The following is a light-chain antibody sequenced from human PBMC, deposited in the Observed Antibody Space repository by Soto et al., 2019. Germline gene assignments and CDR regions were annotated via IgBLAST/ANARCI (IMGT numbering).Light chain of an antibody. CDR2: KVS. V-gene: IGKV2-30*02. CDR1: QSLAHRDGNTY. CDR3: LQLIHWPWT. J-gene: IGKJ1*01. Sequence: DVVVTQSPLSLPVALGQAASISCRSSQSLAHRDGNTYLSWFLQRPGQSPRRLIHKVSQRDSGVPDRISGRGSGTDFTLKISRVEFEDVGTDYCLQLIHWPWTFGQGTKLE.